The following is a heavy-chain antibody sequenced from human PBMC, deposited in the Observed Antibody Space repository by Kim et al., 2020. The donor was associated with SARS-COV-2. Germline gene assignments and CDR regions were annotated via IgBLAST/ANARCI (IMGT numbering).Heavy chain of an antibody. CDR2: YYSGST. J-gene: IGHJ4*02. D-gene: IGHD3-10*01. Sequence: YYSGSTNNNPSLKSRATISVDTSKNQFSLKLSSVTAADTAVYYCVGGLGYWGQGTLVTVSS. CDR3: VGGLGY. V-gene: IGHV4-59*01.